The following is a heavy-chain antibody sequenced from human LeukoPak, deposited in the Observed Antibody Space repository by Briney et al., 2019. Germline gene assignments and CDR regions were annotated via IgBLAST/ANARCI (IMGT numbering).Heavy chain of an antibody. CDR2: IYYSGST. CDR1: GGSISRGDYY. V-gene: IGHV4-30-4*01. CDR3: ARGKSKFDY. Sequence: SQTLSLTCTVSGGSISRGDYYWSWIRQPPGKGLEWIGYIYYSGSTDYSPSLKSRVTISVDTSKNQFSLKLRSVTAADTAVYYCARGKSKFDYWGQGTRVTVSS. J-gene: IGHJ4*02.